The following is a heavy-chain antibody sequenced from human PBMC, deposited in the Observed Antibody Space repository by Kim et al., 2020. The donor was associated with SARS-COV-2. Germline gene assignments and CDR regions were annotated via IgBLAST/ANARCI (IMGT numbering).Heavy chain of an antibody. CDR1: AFIVSSYH. CDR2: IYSGGSI. J-gene: IGHJ3*01. Sequence: GGSLRLSCAASAFIVSSYHMSWVRQAPGKGLEWVSVIYSGGSIYYADSVKGRFTISRDNSKNTLYLQMNSLRAEDTAVYYCARGFYFGSGRLDAFDVWGQGTMVTVSS. D-gene: IGHD3-10*01. V-gene: IGHV3-53*05. CDR3: ARGFYFGSGRLDAFDV.